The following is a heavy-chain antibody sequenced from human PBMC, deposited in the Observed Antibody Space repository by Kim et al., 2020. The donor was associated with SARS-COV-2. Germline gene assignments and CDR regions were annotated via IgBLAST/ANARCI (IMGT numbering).Heavy chain of an antibody. V-gene: IGHV4-59*01. J-gene: IGHJ4*02. Sequence: KSRVTISVDTSKTQFSLKLSSVTAADTAVYYCARAPGDKGASRFGPVFFDYWGQGTLVTVSS. D-gene: IGHD3-16*01. CDR3: ARAPGDKGASRFGPVFFDY.